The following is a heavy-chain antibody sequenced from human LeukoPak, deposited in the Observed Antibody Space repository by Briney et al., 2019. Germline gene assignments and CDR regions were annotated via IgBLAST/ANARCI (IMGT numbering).Heavy chain of an antibody. Sequence: PSGTLSLTCAVSGGSISSSNWWSWVRQPPGKGLEWIGEIYHSGSTNYNPSLKSRVTISVDKSKNQFSLKLSSVTAADTAVYYCAREGGYCTNGVCYVDPNDAFDIWGQGTMVTVSS. CDR3: AREGGYCTNGVCYVDPNDAFDI. D-gene: IGHD2-8*01. V-gene: IGHV4-4*02. CDR1: GGSISSSNW. J-gene: IGHJ3*02. CDR2: IYHSGST.